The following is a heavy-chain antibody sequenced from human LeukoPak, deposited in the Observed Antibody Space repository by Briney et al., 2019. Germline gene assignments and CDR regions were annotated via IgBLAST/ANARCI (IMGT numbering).Heavy chain of an antibody. D-gene: IGHD4-17*01. J-gene: IGHJ6*03. CDR2: INHSGSA. Sequence: SETLSRTCAGYGGSFSGYYWSWIRQPPGKGLEWMGEINHSGSANYNPSLKSRVTISVDTSKNQFSLKLSSVTAADTAVYYCAGLDGDYYYYYMDVWGKGTTVTVSS. CDR1: GGSFSGYY. CDR3: AGLDGDYYYYYMDV. V-gene: IGHV4-34*01.